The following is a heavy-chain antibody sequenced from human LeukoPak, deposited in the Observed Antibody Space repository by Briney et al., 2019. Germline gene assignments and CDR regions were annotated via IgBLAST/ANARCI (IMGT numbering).Heavy chain of an antibody. D-gene: IGHD3-10*01. Sequence: ASVTVSCKASGYTFTSYAISGVRQAPGQGLEWMGWISTSNGNTNYAQKLQGRVTMTTDTSTSTAYMEVRSLRSDDTAVYYCARDSEIWGDYFYYGMDVWGQGTTVTVSS. CDR1: GYTFTSYA. CDR3: ARDSEIWGDYFYYGMDV. J-gene: IGHJ6*02. CDR2: ISTSNGNT. V-gene: IGHV1-18*01.